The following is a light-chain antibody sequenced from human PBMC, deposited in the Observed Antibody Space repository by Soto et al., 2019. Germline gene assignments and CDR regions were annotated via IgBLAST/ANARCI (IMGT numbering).Light chain of an antibody. CDR2: DVS. CDR3: SSYTSSSTPFYV. CDR1: SSDVGGYDY. Sequence: QSALTQPASVSGSPGQSITISCTGTSSDVGGYDYVSWYQQHPGKAPKLMIYDVSNRPSGVSNRFSGSKSGKTASLTISGLQAEDEADYYCSSYTSSSTPFYVFGTGTKATVL. V-gene: IGLV2-14*01. J-gene: IGLJ1*01.